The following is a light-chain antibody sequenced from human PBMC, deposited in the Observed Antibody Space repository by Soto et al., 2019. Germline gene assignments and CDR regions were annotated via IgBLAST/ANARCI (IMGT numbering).Light chain of an antibody. V-gene: IGKV3-20*01. CDR2: DAS. J-gene: IGKJ1*01. CDR3: QHYGSSPWT. CDR1: QTVSGSY. Sequence: EIVLTQSAGTLSLSPGERATLSCRASQTVSGSYLAWFQQKPGQAPRLLIYDASTRAAGVPDRFSGSESGTDFSLTINRLEPEDFAVYYCQHYGSSPWTFGQGTKVEIK.